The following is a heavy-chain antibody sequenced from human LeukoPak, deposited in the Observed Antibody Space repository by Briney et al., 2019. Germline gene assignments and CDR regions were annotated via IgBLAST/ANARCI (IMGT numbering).Heavy chain of an antibody. CDR2: IRHDGSIR. CDR1: GFIFSTYG. Sequence: GGALRLSCAASGFIFSTYGMYWVRQAPGKGLKWVAFIRHDGSIRNYADSVKGRSTISRDNSKNTLYLQMNSLRAEDTAVYYCAKDSLADIDYWGQGTLVTVSS. CDR3: AKDSLADIDY. D-gene: IGHD3-16*01. J-gene: IGHJ4*02. V-gene: IGHV3-30*02.